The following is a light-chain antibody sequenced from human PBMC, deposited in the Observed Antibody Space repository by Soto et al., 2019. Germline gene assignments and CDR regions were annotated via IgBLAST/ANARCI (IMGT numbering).Light chain of an antibody. CDR1: QGISSY. Sequence: AIRMTQSPSSFSASTGDRVTITCRASQGISSYLAWCQQKPGKGPKLLIYAASTLQSGVPSRFSGSGSGTDFTLNISYLQSEDFATYHCQQYYSYPWTFGQGTKVDIK. V-gene: IGKV1-8*01. J-gene: IGKJ1*01. CDR2: AAS. CDR3: QQYYSYPWT.